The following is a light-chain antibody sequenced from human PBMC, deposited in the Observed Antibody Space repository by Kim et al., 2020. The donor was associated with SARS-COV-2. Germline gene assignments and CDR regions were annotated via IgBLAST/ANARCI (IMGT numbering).Light chain of an antibody. CDR2: GAS. CDR1: QSVSSN. CDR3: QQYNNWLTWT. J-gene: IGKJ1*01. Sequence: SPGEGATLSCRASQSVSSNLAWYQQKPGQAPRLLIFGASTRATGIPARFSGSGSGTEFTLTISSLQSEDFAVYYCQQYNNWLTWTFGQGTKVEIK. V-gene: IGKV3-15*01.